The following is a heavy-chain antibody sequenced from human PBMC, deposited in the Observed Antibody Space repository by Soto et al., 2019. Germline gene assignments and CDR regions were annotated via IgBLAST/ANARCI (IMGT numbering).Heavy chain of an antibody. V-gene: IGHV4-59*01. CDR2: IYYTGDT. Sequence: PSETLSLTCPVSGDSISSYYWSWIRQLPGKGLEWIAYIYYTGDTNYNPSLKSRVTISLDTSKNQFSLKLASVTAADTAVYYCARESLRRGYSYGTFDNWGQGTLVTVSS. D-gene: IGHD5-18*01. J-gene: IGHJ4*02. CDR1: GDSISSYY. CDR3: ARESLRRGYSYGTFDN.